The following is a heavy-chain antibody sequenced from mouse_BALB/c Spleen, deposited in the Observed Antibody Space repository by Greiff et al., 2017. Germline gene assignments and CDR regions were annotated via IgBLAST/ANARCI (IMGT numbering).Heavy chain of an antibody. Sequence: EVNVVESGGGLVQPGGSRKLSCAASGFTFSSFGMHWVRQAPEKGLEWVAYISSGSSTIYYADTVKGRFTISRDNPKNTLFLQMTSLRSEDTAMYYCARPYAHYAMDYWGQGTSVTVSS. V-gene: IGHV5-17*02. CDR3: ARPYAHYAMDY. CDR1: GFTFSSFG. D-gene: IGHD1-1*01. J-gene: IGHJ4*01. CDR2: ISSGSSTI.